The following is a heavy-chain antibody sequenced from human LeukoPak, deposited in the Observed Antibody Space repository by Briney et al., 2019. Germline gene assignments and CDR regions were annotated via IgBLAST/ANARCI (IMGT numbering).Heavy chain of an antibody. V-gene: IGHV1-8*03. J-gene: IGHJ4*02. CDR2: MNPNSGNT. CDR3: ARDGGGIAAADAFDY. D-gene: IGHD6-13*01. CDR1: GYTLTSYD. Sequence: ASVKVSCKASGYTLTSYDINWVRQATGQGLEWMGWMNPNSGNTGYAQKFQGRVTITRNTSISTAYMELSSLRSEDTAVYYCARDGGGIAAADAFDYWGQGTLVTVSS.